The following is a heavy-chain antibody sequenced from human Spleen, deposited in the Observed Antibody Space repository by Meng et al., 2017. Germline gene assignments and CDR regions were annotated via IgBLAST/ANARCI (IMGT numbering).Heavy chain of an antibody. J-gene: IGHJ4*02. Sequence: GESLKISCAASGFTFSSYAMSWVRQAPGKGLEWVSAISGSGGSTYYADSVKGRFTISRDNSRHTLYLQMNSLRAEDTAVYYCARGQPRIYYCDYWGQGTVVTVSS. CDR1: GFTFSSYA. V-gene: IGHV3-23*01. D-gene: IGHD2-2*01. CDR3: ARGQPRIYYCDY. CDR2: ISGSGGST.